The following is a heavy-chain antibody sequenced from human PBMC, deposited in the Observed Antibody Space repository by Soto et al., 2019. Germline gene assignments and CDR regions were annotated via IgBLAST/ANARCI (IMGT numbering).Heavy chain of an antibody. CDR3: ARGRRYDFWSGSDRDDFDY. D-gene: IGHD3-3*01. V-gene: IGHV4-4*07. J-gene: IGHJ4*02. CDR1: GGSISDYY. CDR2: IYSDGTT. Sequence: PSETLSLTCTVSGGSISDYYWSWVRQPAGKGLEWVGRIYSDGTTNYSPSLKSRVTMSLDTSKDQFSLHLNSVTAADTAVYYCARGRRYDFWSGSDRDDFDYWGQGTLVTVSS.